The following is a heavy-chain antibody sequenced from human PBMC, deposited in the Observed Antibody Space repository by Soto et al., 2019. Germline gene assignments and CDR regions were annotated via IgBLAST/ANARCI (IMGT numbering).Heavy chain of an antibody. V-gene: IGHV4-61*01. D-gene: IGHD5-12*01. CDR3: ARYDAESGSNKLDP. Sequence: QVQLQESGPGVVKPSDTLSVTCTVSGGSVSSRSHFWSWIRQPPGGGLQWLGYIYYTGNTNSSPSLKRRATLSVNTSRNQFSLSLTSVTAADTAIYYCARYDAESGSNKLDPWGQGTLVTVSS. CDR2: IYYTGNT. J-gene: IGHJ5*02. CDR1: GGSVSSRSHF.